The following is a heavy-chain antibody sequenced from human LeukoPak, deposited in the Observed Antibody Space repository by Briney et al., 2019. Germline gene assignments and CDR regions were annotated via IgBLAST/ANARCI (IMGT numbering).Heavy chain of an antibody. CDR2: ISGSGGST. CDR1: GFTFSSYG. Sequence: RAGGSLRLSCAASGFTFSSYGMSWVHQAPGKGLEWVSAISGSGGSTYYADSVKGRFTISRDNSKNTLYLQMNSLRAEDTAVYYCAKDLSYYDSSGYGQFYPAFDYWGQGTLVTVSS. CDR3: AKDLSYYDSSGYGQFYPAFDY. J-gene: IGHJ4*02. D-gene: IGHD3-22*01. V-gene: IGHV3-23*01.